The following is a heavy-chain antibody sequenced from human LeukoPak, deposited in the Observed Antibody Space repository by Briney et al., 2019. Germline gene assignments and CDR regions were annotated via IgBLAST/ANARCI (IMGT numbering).Heavy chain of an antibody. CDR1: GFIFSSYG. D-gene: IGHD2-2*01. V-gene: IGHV3-30*02. J-gene: IGHJ4*02. CDR2: KGVGVSFQ. CDR3: AKLRVSTNDKHYFDY. Sequence: VGSLRLSCAACGFIFSSYGIHCVRHAPDKGLGCVSSKGVGVSFQYYEESEKGRFSSSRDNSKHTLYLQMRSLRAEDTAMYDCAKLRVSTNDKHYFDYWGQGTLVTVSS.